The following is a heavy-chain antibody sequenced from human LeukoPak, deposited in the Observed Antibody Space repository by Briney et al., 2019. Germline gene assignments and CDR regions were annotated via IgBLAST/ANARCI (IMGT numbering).Heavy chain of an antibody. CDR3: ARDQGDYGSGSYDY. V-gene: IGHV4-59*01. CDR2: IYYSGST. D-gene: IGHD3-10*01. Sequence: SETLSLTCTVSGGSLSSYYWSWIRQPPGGGVEWVGYIYYSGSTNYNPSLKSRVTISVDTSNNQFSLTLSSVTAADTAVYSCARDQGDYGSGSYDYWGQGTLVTVSS. CDR1: GGSLSSYY. J-gene: IGHJ4*02.